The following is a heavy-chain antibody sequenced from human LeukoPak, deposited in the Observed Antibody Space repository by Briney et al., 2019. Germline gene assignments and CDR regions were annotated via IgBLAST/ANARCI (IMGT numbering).Heavy chain of an antibody. D-gene: IGHD3-10*01. V-gene: IGHV1-8*01. Sequence: GASVKVSCKASGYIFTSYDINGVRQATGQGLEWMGWMNPKSGNTGYAQKFQGRVTMTRNTSISTAYMELSSLRSEDTAVYYCARVSITMVRGVPTNWFDPWGQGTLVTVSS. J-gene: IGHJ5*02. CDR3: ARVSITMVRGVPTNWFDP. CDR1: GYIFTSYD. CDR2: MNPKSGNT.